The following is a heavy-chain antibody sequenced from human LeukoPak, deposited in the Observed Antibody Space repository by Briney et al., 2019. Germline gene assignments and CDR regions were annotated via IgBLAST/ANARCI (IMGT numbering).Heavy chain of an antibody. Sequence: SETLSLTCAVYDGSFSGYYWSWIRQPPGKGLEWIGEINHSGSTNYNPSLKSRVTISVDTSKNQFSLKLSSVTAADTAVYYCARRRALAYYDFWSGYRPWGQGTLVTVSS. CDR3: ARRRALAYYDFWSGYRP. CDR2: INHSGST. V-gene: IGHV4-34*01. J-gene: IGHJ5*02. CDR1: DGSFSGYY. D-gene: IGHD3-3*01.